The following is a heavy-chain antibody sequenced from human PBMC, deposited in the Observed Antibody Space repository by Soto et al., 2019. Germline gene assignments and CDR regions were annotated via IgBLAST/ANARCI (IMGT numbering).Heavy chain of an antibody. CDR2: ISYDGSNK. D-gene: IGHD2-2*01. CDR3: AKDEPIVVVPAADENWFDP. Sequence: GGSLRLSCAASGFTFSSYGMHWVRQAPGKGLEWVAVISYDGSNKYYADSVKGRFTISRDNSKNTLYLQMNSLRAEDTAVYYCAKDEPIVVVPAADENWFDPWGQGTLVTVSS. V-gene: IGHV3-30*18. CDR1: GFTFSSYG. J-gene: IGHJ5*02.